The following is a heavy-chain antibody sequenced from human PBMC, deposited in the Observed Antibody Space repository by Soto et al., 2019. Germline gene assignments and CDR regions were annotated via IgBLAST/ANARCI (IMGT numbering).Heavy chain of an antibody. CDR2: INWKSDI. Sequence: TFDDHAMHSVRQAPEKGLEWVSGINWKSDIGYADSVKGRFTISRDNSKNTLYLQMNSLRAEDTAVYYCAKGGSGGSVPDVWGQGTTVTVSS. D-gene: IGHD2-15*01. CDR1: TFDDHA. CDR3: AKGGSGGSVPDV. J-gene: IGHJ6*02. V-gene: IGHV3-9*01.